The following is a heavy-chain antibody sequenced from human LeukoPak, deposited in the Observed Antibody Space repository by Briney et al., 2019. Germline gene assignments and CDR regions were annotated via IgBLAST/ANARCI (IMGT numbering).Heavy chain of an antibody. D-gene: IGHD3-22*01. V-gene: IGHV3-7*01. Sequence: QSGGSLRLSCAASGFTFSSPWMSWVRQAPGKGLEWVASIKEDGSIKYYTDSVKGRFTISRDNSKNTLYLQMNSLRAEDTAVYYCARDNYYDSSGYYYYGMDVWGQGTTVTVSS. CDR3: ARDNYYDSSGYYYYGMDV. J-gene: IGHJ6*02. CDR2: IKEDGSIK. CDR1: GFTFSSPW.